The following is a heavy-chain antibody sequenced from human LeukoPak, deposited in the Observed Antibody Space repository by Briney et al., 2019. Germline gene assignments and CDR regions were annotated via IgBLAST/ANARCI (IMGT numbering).Heavy chain of an antibody. CDR3: ARSPITMIVVVTNDAFDI. V-gene: IGHV1-18*01. CDR2: ISAYNGNT. J-gene: IGHJ3*02. D-gene: IGHD3-22*01. Sequence: PGQGLEWMRWISAYNGNTNCAQKLQGRVTMTTDTSTSTAYMELRSLRSDDTAVYYCARSPITMIVVVTNDAFDIWGQGTMVTVSS.